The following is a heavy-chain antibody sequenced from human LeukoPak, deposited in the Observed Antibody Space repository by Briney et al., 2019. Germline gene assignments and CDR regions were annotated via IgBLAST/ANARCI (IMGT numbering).Heavy chain of an antibody. Sequence: GGSLRLSCAASGFTFSSYGMSWVRQAPGKGLEWVSAISGSGGSTYYADSVKGRFTISRDNSKNTLYLQMNSLRAEDTAVYYCAKDGLWFGELEDAFDIWGQRTMVTVSS. CDR1: GFTFSSYG. D-gene: IGHD3-10*01. CDR3: AKDGLWFGELEDAFDI. V-gene: IGHV3-23*01. CDR2: ISGSGGST. J-gene: IGHJ3*02.